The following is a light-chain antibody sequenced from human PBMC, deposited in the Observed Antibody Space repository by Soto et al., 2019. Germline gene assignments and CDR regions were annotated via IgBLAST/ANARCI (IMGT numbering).Light chain of an antibody. CDR3: ATWDDSLSGVE. V-gene: IGLV1-44*01. CDR1: SSNVGRNT. Sequence: QSVLTQPASASGTPGQRVTIPCSGSSSNVGRNTVNWYQRLPGAAPRLLVYRNNQRPSGVPDRFSGSKSGTSASLAISGLQSEDEADYYCATWDDSLSGVEFGGGTQLTVL. CDR2: RNN. J-gene: IGLJ3*02.